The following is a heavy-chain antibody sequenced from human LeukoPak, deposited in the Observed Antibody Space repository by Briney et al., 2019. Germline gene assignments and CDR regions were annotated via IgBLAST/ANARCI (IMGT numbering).Heavy chain of an antibody. CDR1: GYSISSGYY. D-gene: IGHD5-18*01. J-gene: IGHJ4*02. CDR3: ARELGGYSYGPGDY. V-gene: IGHV4-38-2*02. CDR2: IYRSGST. Sequence: SETLSLTCTVSGYSISSGYYWGWIRQPPGKGLEWIGNIYRSGSTYYSASLKSRVTISADTSKNQFSLKLSSVTAADTAMYYCARELGGYSYGPGDYWGQGTLVTVSS.